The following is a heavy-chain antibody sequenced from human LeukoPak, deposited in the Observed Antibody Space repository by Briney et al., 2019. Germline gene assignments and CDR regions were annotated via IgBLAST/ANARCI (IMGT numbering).Heavy chain of an antibody. J-gene: IGHJ4*02. V-gene: IGHV1-18*01. CDR1: GYTFTSYG. Sequence: GASVNVSCKASGYTFTSYGISWVRQAPGQGLEWMGWISAYNGNTNYAQKLQGRVTMTTDTSTSTAYMELRSLRSDDTAVYYCARVGTIVVVPAAKSLDYWGQGTLVTVSS. CDR3: ARVGTIVVVPAAKSLDY. D-gene: IGHD2-2*01. CDR2: ISAYNGNT.